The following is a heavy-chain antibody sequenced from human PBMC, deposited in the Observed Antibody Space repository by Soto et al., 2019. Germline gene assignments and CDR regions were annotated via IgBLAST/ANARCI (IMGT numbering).Heavy chain of an antibody. CDR1: GFTFSSYA. Sequence: GGSLRLSCAASGFTFSSYAMSWVRQAPGKGLEWVSAISGSGGSTYYADSVKGRFTISRDNSKNTLYLQMNSLRAEDTAVYYCAKTPTRYYDSSGYYYWGQGTLVTVSS. CDR2: ISGSGGST. CDR3: AKTPTRYYDSSGYYY. J-gene: IGHJ4*02. D-gene: IGHD3-22*01. V-gene: IGHV3-23*01.